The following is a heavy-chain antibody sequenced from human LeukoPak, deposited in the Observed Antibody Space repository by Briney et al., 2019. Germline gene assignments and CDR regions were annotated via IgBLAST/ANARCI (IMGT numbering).Heavy chain of an antibody. CDR3: ARCTASCYANAFDV. J-gene: IGHJ3*01. Sequence: PGGSLRLSCAASGFTFSYYAMSWVRQAPGEGLEWVSGITGTDGSTYYADSVKGRFTISRDNSKNTLYLQMNSLRPDDTAVYYCARCTASCYANAFDVWGQGTLLTVSS. V-gene: IGHV3-23*01. D-gene: IGHD2-2*01. CDR2: ITGTDGST. CDR1: GFTFSYYA.